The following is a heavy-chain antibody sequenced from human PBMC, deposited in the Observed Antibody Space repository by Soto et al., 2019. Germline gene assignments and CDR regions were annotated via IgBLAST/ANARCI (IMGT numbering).Heavy chain of an antibody. D-gene: IGHD3-10*01. CDR2: LYYSGST. V-gene: IGHV4-31*03. CDR3: ARFLWFGESQFDY. J-gene: IGHJ4*02. CDR1: GGSISSGGYY. Sequence: QVQLQESGPGLVKPSQTLSLTCTVSGGSISSGGYYWSWIRQHPGKGLAWIGYLYYSGSTYYNPSLKSRVTISVDTSKNQFSLKLSSVTAADTAVYYCARFLWFGESQFDYWGQGTLVTVSS.